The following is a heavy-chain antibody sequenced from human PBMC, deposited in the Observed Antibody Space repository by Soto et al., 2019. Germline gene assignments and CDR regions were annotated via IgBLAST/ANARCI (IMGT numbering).Heavy chain of an antibody. CDR1: GFTFSSYA. CDR3: ARENFFCCLTMAEPGYYY. CDR2: ISYDGSNK. Sequence: GGSLRLSCAASGFTFSSYAMHWVRQAPGKGLEWVAVISYDGSNKYYADSVKGRFTISRDNSKNTLYLQMNSLRAEDTAVYYCARENFFCCLTMAEPGYYYWGQGTLVTGYS. J-gene: IGHJ4*02. D-gene: IGHD2-15*01. V-gene: IGHV3-30-3*01.